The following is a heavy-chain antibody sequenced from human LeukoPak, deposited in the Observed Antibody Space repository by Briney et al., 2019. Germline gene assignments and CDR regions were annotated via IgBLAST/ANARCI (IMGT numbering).Heavy chain of an antibody. V-gene: IGHV4-34*09. D-gene: IGHD6-13*01. CDR2: INHSGST. J-gene: IGHJ5*02. CDR3: AREIAAAGNWFDP. Sequence: PSQTLSLTCTVSGGSFSGYYWSWIRQPPGKGLEWIGEINHSGSTNYNPSLKSRVTISVDTSKNQFSLKLSSVTAADTAVYYCAREIAAAGNWFDPWGQGTLVTVSS. CDR1: GGSFSGYY.